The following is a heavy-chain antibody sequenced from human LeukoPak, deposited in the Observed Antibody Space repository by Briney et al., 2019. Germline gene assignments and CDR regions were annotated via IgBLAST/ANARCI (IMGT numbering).Heavy chain of an antibody. D-gene: IGHD3-22*01. CDR2: IKQDGSEK. CDR1: GFTFSSYW. CDR3: ARFNSAYYYDSSGYYQRSFDY. Sequence: PGGSLRLSCAASGFTFSSYWMSWVRQAPGKGLEWVANIKQDGSEKYYVDSVMGRFTISRDNAKNSLYLQMNSLRAEDTAVYYCARFNSAYYYDSSGYYQRSFDYWGQGTLVTVSS. J-gene: IGHJ4*02. V-gene: IGHV3-7*01.